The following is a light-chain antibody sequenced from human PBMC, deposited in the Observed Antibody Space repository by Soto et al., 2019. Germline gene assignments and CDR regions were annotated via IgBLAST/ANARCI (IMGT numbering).Light chain of an antibody. CDR1: QSVSDRF. CDR3: QHYGTSSGT. J-gene: IGKJ1*01. V-gene: IGKV3-20*01. Sequence: EIVLTQSPGTLSLSPGERATLSCRASQSVSDRFVAWFQHKRGQAPRLLVYGGSGRAPGIPDRFSGSGSGTDFTLTITRLAPEDFALYYWQHYGTSSGTFAQGTEVEI. CDR2: GGS.